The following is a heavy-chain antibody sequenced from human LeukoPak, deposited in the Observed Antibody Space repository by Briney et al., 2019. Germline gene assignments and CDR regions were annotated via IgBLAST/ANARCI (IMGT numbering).Heavy chain of an antibody. CDR2: VSDHGRNK. V-gene: IGHV3-30*03. CDR3: ARRSGSYLFYFDY. CDR1: GFNFNDYG. J-gene: IGHJ4*02. D-gene: IGHD1-26*01. Sequence: GRSLRLSCAASGFNFNDYGMHWVRQAPGKGLEWVAVVSDHGRNKFYADSVKGRFTISRDNSKNTLYLQMNSLRTEDTAVYYCARRSGSYLFYFDYWGQGTLVTVSS.